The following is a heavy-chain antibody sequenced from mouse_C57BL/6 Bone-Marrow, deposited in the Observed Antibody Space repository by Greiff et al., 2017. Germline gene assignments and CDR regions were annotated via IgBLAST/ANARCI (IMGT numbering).Heavy chain of an antibody. CDR3: ARDGYGSRNWYFDV. D-gene: IGHD1-1*01. V-gene: IGHV1-42*01. CDR2: INPSTGGT. Sequence: VQLQPSGPELVKPGASVKISCKASGYSFTGYYMNWVKQSPEKSLEWIGEINPSTGGTTYNQKFKAKATLTVDKSSSTAYMQRKSLTSEDSAVEDSARDGYGSRNWYFDVWGTGTTVTVSS. J-gene: IGHJ1*03. CDR1: GYSFTGYY.